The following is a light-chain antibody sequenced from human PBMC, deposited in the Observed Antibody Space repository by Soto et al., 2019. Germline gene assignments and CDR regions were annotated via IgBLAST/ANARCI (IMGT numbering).Light chain of an antibody. Sequence: QPVLTQSPSASASLGASDTLTCTLSSGYNNYKVDWYQQRPGKGPRFVMRVGTGGIVGSKGDGIPDRFSVLGSGLNRYLTIKNIQEEDESDYHCGADHGRGSNFVFGGGTKLTVL. J-gene: IGLJ2*01. CDR3: GADHGRGSNFV. CDR2: VGTGGIVG. V-gene: IGLV9-49*01. CDR1: SGYNNYK.